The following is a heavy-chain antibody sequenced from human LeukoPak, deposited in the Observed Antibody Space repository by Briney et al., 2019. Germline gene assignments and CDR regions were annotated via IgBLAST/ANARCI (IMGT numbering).Heavy chain of an antibody. J-gene: IGHJ3*02. V-gene: IGHV4-59*01. CDR2: IYDSGST. Sequence: PSETLSLTCTVSGGSTSSYYGSWIRQPPGKGLEWIGYIYDSGSTNYNPSLKGRVTISVDTSKKQFSLKLSSVTAADTAVYYFARVLGGSPPYDAFDIWGQGTMVTVSS. CDR3: ARVLGGSPPYDAFDI. D-gene: IGHD2-15*01. CDR1: GGSTSSYY.